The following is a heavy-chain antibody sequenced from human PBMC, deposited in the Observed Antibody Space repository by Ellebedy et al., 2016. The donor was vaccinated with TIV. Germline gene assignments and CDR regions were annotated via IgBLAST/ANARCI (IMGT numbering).Heavy chain of an antibody. CDR3: ATYYYGSGSYYFPYYFDS. Sequence: SETLSLXXTVSGVSISSSSYYWGWIRQPPGKGLEWIGNMYYGGNTYYNPSLKSRVTLSVDTSKNHFSLKLSSVTAADTAMYYCATYYYGSGSYYFPYYFDSWGQGTLVTVSS. CDR1: GVSISSSSYY. V-gene: IGHV4-39*02. J-gene: IGHJ4*02. CDR2: MYYGGNT. D-gene: IGHD3-10*01.